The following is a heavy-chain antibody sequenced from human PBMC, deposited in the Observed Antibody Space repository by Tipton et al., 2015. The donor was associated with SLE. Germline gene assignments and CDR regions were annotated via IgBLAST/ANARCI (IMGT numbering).Heavy chain of an antibody. Sequence: TLSLTCTVSGGSISSGSYYWSWIRQPAGKGLEWIGHIYTSGSTNYNPSLKSRVTISVDTSKNQFSLKLSSVTAADTAVYYCAGFKAVAGTIWFDPWGQGTLVTVSS. CDR1: GGSISSGSYY. D-gene: IGHD6-19*01. V-gene: IGHV4-61*09. CDR2: IYTSGST. CDR3: AGFKAVAGTIWFDP. J-gene: IGHJ5*02.